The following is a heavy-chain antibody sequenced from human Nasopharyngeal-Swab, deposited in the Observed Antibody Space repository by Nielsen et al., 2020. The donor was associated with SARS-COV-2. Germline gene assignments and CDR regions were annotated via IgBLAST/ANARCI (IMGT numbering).Heavy chain of an antibody. J-gene: IGHJ4*02. D-gene: IGHD2/OR15-2a*01. Sequence: GESLKISCAASGFTFSSYGMHWVRQAPGKGLEWVAVISYDGSNKYYADSVKGRFTISRDNSKNTLYLQMNSLRAEDTAVYYRAKGYFLDYWGQGTLVTVSS. CDR2: ISYDGSNK. CDR3: AKGYFLDY. V-gene: IGHV3-30*18. CDR1: GFTFSSYG.